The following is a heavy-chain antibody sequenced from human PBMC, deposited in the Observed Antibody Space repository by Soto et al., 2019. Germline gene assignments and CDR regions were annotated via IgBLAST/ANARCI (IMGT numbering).Heavy chain of an antibody. V-gene: IGHV1-18*04. CDR2: ISAYNGNT. CDR1: GYTFTSYG. CDR3: ARDVPIVVVPALSYFDY. D-gene: IGHD2-2*01. Sequence: GTSVEVTCKASGYTFTSYGISWVRQAPGQGLEWMGWISAYNGNTNYAQKLQGRVTMTTDTSTSTAYMELRSLRSDDTAVYYCARDVPIVVVPALSYFDYWGQGTLVTGSS. J-gene: IGHJ4*02.